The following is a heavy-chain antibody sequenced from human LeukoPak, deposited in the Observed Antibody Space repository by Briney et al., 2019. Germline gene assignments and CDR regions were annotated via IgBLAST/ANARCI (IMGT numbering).Heavy chain of an antibody. CDR3: ARAGSGAYQDY. J-gene: IGHJ4*02. CDR1: GGSISSGSYY. Sequence: SETLSLTCTVSGGSISSGSYYWGWIRQPPGKGLEWIGSIYYSGSTYYNPSLKSRVTISVDTSKNQFSLKLSSVTAADTAVYYCARAGSGAYQDYWGQGTLVTVSS. CDR2: IYYSGST. D-gene: IGHD6-19*01. V-gene: IGHV4-39*07.